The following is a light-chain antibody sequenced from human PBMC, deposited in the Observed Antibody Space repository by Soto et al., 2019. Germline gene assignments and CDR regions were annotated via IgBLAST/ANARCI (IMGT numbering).Light chain of an antibody. CDR1: QSVSSY. V-gene: IGKV3-11*01. CDR2: GAS. Sequence: EIVLTQSPATLSLSPGERATLSCRASQSVSSYLAWYQQKPGQAPRLLIYGASNRATGIPARFSGSGSGTDYTLTISSLEPEDFAVYYCQQRSSWSGITFGQGTRLEIK. CDR3: QQRSSWSGIT. J-gene: IGKJ5*01.